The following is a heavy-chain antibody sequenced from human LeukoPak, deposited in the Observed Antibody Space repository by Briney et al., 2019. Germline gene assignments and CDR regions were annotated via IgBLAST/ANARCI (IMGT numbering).Heavy chain of an antibody. CDR2: MNPNSGNT. D-gene: IGHD5-18*01. J-gene: IGHJ6*03. Sequence: ASVKVSCKASGYTFISYDINWVRQATGQGLEWMGWMNPNSGNTGYAQKFQGRVTITRNTSISTAYMELSSLRSEDTAVYYCARGGYGAEYYYYYMGVWGKGTTVTVSS. V-gene: IGHV1-8*03. CDR3: ARGGYGAEYYYYYMGV. CDR1: GYTFISYD.